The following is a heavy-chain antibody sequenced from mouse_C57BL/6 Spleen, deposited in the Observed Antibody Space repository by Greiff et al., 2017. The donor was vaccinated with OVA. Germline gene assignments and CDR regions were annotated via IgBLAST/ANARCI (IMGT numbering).Heavy chain of an antibody. D-gene: IGHD2-4*01. CDR2: IHPNSGST. J-gene: IGHJ3*01. Sequence: VQLQQPGAELVKPGASVKLSCKASGYTFTSYWMHWVKQRPGQGLEWIGMIHPNSGSTNYNEKFKSKATLTVDKSSSTAYMQLSSLTSEDSAVYYCAREEKKFDYDGFAYWGQGTLVTVSA. CDR3: AREEKKFDYDGFAY. V-gene: IGHV1-64*01. CDR1: GYTFTSYW.